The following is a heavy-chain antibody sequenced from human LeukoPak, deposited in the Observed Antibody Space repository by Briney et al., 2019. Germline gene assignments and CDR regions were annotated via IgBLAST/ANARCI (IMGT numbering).Heavy chain of an antibody. D-gene: IGHD3-22*01. J-gene: IGHJ5*02. Sequence: SVKVSCKASGGTFSSYAISWVRQAPGQGLEWMGGIIPIFGTANYAQKFQGRVTITADESTSTAYMGLSSLRSEDTAVYYCARESYYDSSGYYYVPLDPWGQGTLVTVSS. V-gene: IGHV1-69*13. CDR1: GGTFSSYA. CDR2: IIPIFGTA. CDR3: ARESYYDSSGYYYVPLDP.